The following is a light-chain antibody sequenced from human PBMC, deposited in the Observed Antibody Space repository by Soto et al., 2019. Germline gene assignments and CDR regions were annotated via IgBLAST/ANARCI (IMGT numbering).Light chain of an antibody. Sequence: EIVLTQSPATLSLSPGERATFSCRAGQNIGTSLVWSQQKPGPSPRLLIYDASHRATGVPSRFSGSGSGTEFTLTINSLQPDDVATYYCQQYDSYYTFGQGTKV. J-gene: IGKJ2*01. V-gene: IGKV3-11*01. CDR2: DAS. CDR3: QQYDSYYT. CDR1: QNIGTS.